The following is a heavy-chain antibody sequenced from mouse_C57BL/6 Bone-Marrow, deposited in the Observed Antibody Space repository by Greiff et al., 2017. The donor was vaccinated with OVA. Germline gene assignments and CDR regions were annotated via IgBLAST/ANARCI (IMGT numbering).Heavy chain of an antibody. D-gene: IGHD3-3*01. CDR1: GYSITSGYY. Sequence: ESGPGLVKPSQSLSLTCSVTGYSITSGYYWNWIRQFPGNKLEWMGYISYDGSNNYNPSLKNRISITRDTSKNQFFLKLNSVTTEDTATYYCARGGLGRGAYWGQGTLVTVSA. CDR3: ARGGLGRGAY. J-gene: IGHJ3*01. CDR2: ISYDGSN. V-gene: IGHV3-6*01.